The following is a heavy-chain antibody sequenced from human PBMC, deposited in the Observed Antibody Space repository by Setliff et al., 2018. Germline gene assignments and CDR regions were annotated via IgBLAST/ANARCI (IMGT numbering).Heavy chain of an antibody. CDR3: ARDSSGWSGFSRLVGVYYYYMDV. D-gene: IGHD6-19*01. J-gene: IGHJ6*03. CDR2: INTNTGNP. CDR1: GYTFTSYA. V-gene: IGHV7-4-1*02. Sequence: ASVKVSCKASGYTFTSYAMNWVRQAPGQGLEWMGWINTNTGNPTYAQGFTGRFVFSLDTSVSTAYLQISSLKAEDTAVYYCARDSSGWSGFSRLVGVYYYYMDVWGKGTTVTVS.